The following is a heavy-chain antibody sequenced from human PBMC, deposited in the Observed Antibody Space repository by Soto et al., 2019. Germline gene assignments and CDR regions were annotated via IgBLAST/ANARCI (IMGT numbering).Heavy chain of an antibody. CDR2: ISSSSSYI. Sequence: GSLRLSCAASGFTLSSYSMNWVRQAPGKGLEWVSSISSSSSYIYYADSVKGRFTISRDNAKNSLYLQMNSLRAEDTAVYYCASRQWELLNPFDYWGQGTLVTGSS. J-gene: IGHJ4*01. D-gene: IGHD1-26*01. CDR1: GFTLSSYS. V-gene: IGHV3-21*01. CDR3: ASRQWELLNPFDY.